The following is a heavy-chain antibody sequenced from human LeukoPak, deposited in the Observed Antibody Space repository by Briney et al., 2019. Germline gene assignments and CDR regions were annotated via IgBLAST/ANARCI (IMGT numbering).Heavy chain of an antibody. CDR2: ISHHGSNE. Sequence: GGSLRLSCEASGFTFSTYPMHWVRQAPDEGLEWVAMISHHGSNEYYADSVKGRFTISRDNSKNTLYLQMNNPRVEDTAIYYCARVHDTTGYYHYFDSWGQGTLVAVSS. V-gene: IGHV3-30*14. CDR1: GFTFSTYP. CDR3: ARVHDTTGYYHYFDS. D-gene: IGHD3-9*01. J-gene: IGHJ4*02.